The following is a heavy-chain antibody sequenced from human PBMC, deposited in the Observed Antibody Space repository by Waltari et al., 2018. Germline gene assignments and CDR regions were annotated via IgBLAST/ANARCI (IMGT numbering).Heavy chain of an antibody. CDR2: IKQDGSEK. V-gene: IGHV3-7*04. J-gene: IGHJ4*02. CDR1: GFTFTSYW. Sequence: EDQLVESGGGLVQPGGSLRLSCVASGFTFTSYWISWVRQAPGKGVEWVANIKQDGSEKYYVNSVMGRFTISRDNANNSLYLQMNSLRAEDTAIYYCVRTAAAFFDLWGQGTLVTVSS. CDR3: VRTAAAFFDL. D-gene: IGHD6-25*01.